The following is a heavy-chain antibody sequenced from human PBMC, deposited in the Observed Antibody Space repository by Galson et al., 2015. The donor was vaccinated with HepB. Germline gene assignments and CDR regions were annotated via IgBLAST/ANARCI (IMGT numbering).Heavy chain of an antibody. V-gene: IGHV3-64*01. Sequence: SLRLSCAASGFTFSSYAMHWVRQAPGQGLEYVSAISSNGGSTYYANSVKGRFTISRDNSKNTLYLQMGSLRAEDMAVYYCERGIAAAGADYWGQGTLVTVSS. J-gene: IGHJ4*02. CDR1: GFTFSSYA. CDR2: ISSNGGST. CDR3: ERGIAAAGADY. D-gene: IGHD6-13*01.